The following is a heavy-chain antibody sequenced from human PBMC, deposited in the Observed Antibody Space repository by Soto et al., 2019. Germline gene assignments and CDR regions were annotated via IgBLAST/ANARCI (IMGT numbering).Heavy chain of an antibody. V-gene: IGHV3-30-3*01. D-gene: IGHD3-3*01. CDR2: ISYDGSNK. Sequence: PVGSLRLSCAASGFTFSSYAMHWVRQAPGKGLEWVAVISYDGSNKYYADSVKGRFTISRDNSKNTLYLQMSSLRAEDTAVYYCARDRVLRFLEWPINYGMDVWGQGTTVTVSS. CDR3: ARDRVLRFLEWPINYGMDV. J-gene: IGHJ6*02. CDR1: GFTFSSYA.